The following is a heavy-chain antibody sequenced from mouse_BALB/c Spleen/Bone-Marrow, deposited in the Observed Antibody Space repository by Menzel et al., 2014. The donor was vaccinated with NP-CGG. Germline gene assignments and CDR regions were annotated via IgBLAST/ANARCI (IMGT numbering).Heavy chain of an antibody. J-gene: IGHJ3*01. CDR2: INPDSNTI. V-gene: IGHV4-1*02. D-gene: IGHD1-2*01. Sequence: EVKLVESGGGLVQPGASLKLSCAASGFDFNSYWMSWVRQAPGKGLEWIGEINPDSNTINYTPSLKDKFIISKDNTKNTLYLQMSKVRSEDTALYYCARLVYYGLFAYWGQGTLVTVSA. CDR3: ARLVYYGLFAY. CDR1: GFDFNSYW.